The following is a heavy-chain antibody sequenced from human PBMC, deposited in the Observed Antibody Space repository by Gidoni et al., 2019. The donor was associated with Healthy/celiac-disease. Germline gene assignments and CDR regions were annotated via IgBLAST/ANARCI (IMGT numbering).Heavy chain of an antibody. D-gene: IGHD4-17*01. CDR1: GFTFGDYA. J-gene: IGHJ4*02. V-gene: IGHV3-49*03. CDR3: TTYGDYFRPVLDY. Sequence: EVQLVESGGGLVQPGRSLRLSCTASGFTFGDYAMSGFRQAPGKGLELVGFIRSKAYGGTTEYAASVKGRFTISRDDSKSIAYLQMNSLKTEDTAVYYCTTYGDYFRPVLDYWGQGTLVTVSS. CDR2: IRSKAYGGTT.